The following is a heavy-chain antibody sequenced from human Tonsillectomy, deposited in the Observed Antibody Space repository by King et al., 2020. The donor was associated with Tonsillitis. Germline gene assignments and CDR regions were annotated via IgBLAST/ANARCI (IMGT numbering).Heavy chain of an antibody. CDR3: ARGSRGGWSPFDY. J-gene: IGHJ4*02. CDR2: IYDDGGT. CDR1: GGSISGSY. V-gene: IGHV4-59*01. Sequence: QLQESGPGLVKTSETLSLTCTVSGGSISGSYWSWIRQSPGKGLEWIGYIYDDGGTNYNPSLKSRLVISVDTSKNQFSLNLSSVTAADTAVDFCARGSRGGWSPFDYWGQGTLVTVSS. D-gene: IGHD6-19*01.